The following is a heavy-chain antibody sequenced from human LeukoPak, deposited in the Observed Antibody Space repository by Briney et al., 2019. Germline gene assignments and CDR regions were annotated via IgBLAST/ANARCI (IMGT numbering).Heavy chain of an antibody. CDR2: ISTQSGNT. CDR1: GYTLTSYG. D-gene: IGHD4-17*01. CDR3: ARGAYGDK. J-gene: IGHJ4*02. V-gene: IGHV1-18*01. Sequence: GASVKVSCEASGYTLTSYGINWMRQAPGQGLEWMGWISTQSGNTNYAQKVQDRLTLTTDRSKNTAYMELRSLRADDTAVYYCARGAYGDKWGQGTLVTVSS.